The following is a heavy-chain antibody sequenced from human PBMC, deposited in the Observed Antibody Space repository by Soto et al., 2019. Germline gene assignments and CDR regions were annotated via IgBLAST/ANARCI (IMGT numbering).Heavy chain of an antibody. J-gene: IGHJ5*02. V-gene: IGHV4-59*08. D-gene: IGHD6-19*01. CDR1: GGAIGGYY. CDR2: VSYSGST. CDR3: ARHGSDRGWFFFDA. Sequence: SETLSLTCSLSGGAIGGYYWSWIRQPPGKALEWIGYVSYSGSTDYHPSLKSRVSISIDTSKNQFSLKMISVTAADTAVYYWARHGSDRGWFFFDAWGQRALVTVSS.